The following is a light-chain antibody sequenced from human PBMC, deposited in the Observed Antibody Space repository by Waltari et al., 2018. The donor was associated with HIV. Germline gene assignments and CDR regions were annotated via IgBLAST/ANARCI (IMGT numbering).Light chain of an antibody. J-gene: IGLJ2*01. Sequence: QSVLTQAPSVSGAPGQRVTISCSGSSSNIGAGYDVHWYQQRPGTAPKLLIYGDTSRPSGVPDRFSGSKSGTSASLVITGLQAEDEADYYCQSFDSSLSSSVVFGGGTKLTVL. CDR1: SSNIGAGYD. CDR3: QSFDSSLSSSVV. V-gene: IGLV1-40*01. CDR2: GDT.